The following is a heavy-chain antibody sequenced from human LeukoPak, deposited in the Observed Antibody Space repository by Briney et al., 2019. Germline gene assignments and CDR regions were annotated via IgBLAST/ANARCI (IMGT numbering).Heavy chain of an antibody. CDR1: GFSLTTNEVG. V-gene: IGHV2-5*02. D-gene: IGHD6-19*01. CDR2: IYWDDDK. CDR3: AHRDTVAGTEFRFDP. J-gene: IGHJ5*02. Sequence: ESGPTLVKPTQTLTLTCTFSGFSLTTNEVGVSWIRQPPGKALEWLALIYWDDDKRYSPSLKSRLTITKDTSKNQVVLTMANMDPVDTATYYCAHRDTVAGTEFRFDPWGQGTLVTVSS.